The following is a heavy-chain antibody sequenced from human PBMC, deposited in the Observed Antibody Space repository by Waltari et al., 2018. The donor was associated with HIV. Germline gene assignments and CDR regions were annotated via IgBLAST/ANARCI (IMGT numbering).Heavy chain of an antibody. CDR3: ARRTGTTRSFDY. V-gene: IGHV4-4*02. CDR1: GDSLSSYNW. D-gene: IGHD1-7*01. CDR2: IHHSGST. J-gene: IGHJ4*02. Sequence: QVQLQESGPGLVKPSGTLSLTCEVSGDSLSSYNWWTWVRQPPGKGLEWIGEIHHSGSTNYNPSLKSRVTISVDTSKNQFSLNLNSVTAADTAVYYCARRTGTTRSFDYWGQGTPVTVSS.